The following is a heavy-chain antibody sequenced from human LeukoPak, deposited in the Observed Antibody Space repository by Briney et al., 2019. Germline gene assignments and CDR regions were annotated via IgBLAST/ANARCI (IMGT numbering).Heavy chain of an antibody. J-gene: IGHJ4*02. CDR2: ISSSSSYI. CDR1: GFTFSSYS. V-gene: IGHV3-21*01. Sequence: PGGTLRLSCAASGFTFSSYSMNWVRQAPGKGLEWVSSISSSSSYIYYADPVKGRFTISRDNAKNVLYLQMNSLRAEDTAVYYCASIVAVAGTRSPHDYWGQGTLVTVSS. D-gene: IGHD6-19*01. CDR3: ASIVAVAGTRSPHDY.